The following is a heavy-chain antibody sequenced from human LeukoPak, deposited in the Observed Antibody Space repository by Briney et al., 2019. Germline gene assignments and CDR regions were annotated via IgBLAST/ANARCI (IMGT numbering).Heavy chain of an antibody. CDR2: IYHTGNT. J-gene: IGHJ4*02. V-gene: IGHV4-59*08. Sequence: SETLSLTCTVSGASISYFHWSWIRQPPGKELEWIGYIYHTGNTDYNPSLKSRATLSVDTSKNQFSLKLSSLTAADTAVYYCARHSKTAFGERAFDYWGQGALVTVSS. CDR1: GASISYFH. D-gene: IGHD2-21*01. CDR3: ARHSKTAFGERAFDY.